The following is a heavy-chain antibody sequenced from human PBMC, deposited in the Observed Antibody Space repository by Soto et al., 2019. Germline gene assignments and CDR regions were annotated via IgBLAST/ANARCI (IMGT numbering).Heavy chain of an antibody. Sequence: EVQLVESGGGLVQPGGSLRLSCAASGFTFSSYEMNWVRQAPGKGLEWVSYISSSGSTIYYADSVKGRFTISRDNAKNSLYLQMNNLRAEDTAVYYCARDRKQRRPQSDDAFDIWGQGTIVTVSS. CDR3: ARDRKQRRPQSDDAFDI. CDR1: GFTFSSYE. J-gene: IGHJ3*02. V-gene: IGHV3-48*03. D-gene: IGHD6-25*01. CDR2: ISSSGSTI.